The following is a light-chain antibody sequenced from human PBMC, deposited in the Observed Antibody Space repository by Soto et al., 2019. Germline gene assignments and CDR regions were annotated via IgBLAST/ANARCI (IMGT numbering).Light chain of an antibody. Sequence: DIVLTQSPCTLSLSPGERATLSCRASQSVSNSDLAWYQQKPGQAPRLLIYGTSTRATGIPDRFSGSGSGTDFTLTISRLELEDIAVYYCQQHGTTFGQGTTVKIK. CDR2: GTS. CDR1: QSVSNSD. CDR3: QQHGTT. J-gene: IGKJ1*01. V-gene: IGKV3-20*01.